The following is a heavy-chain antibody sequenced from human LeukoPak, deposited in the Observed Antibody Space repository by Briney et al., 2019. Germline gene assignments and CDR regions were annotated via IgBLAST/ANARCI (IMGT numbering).Heavy chain of an antibody. V-gene: IGHV4-34*01. J-gene: IGHJ6*03. D-gene: IGHD2-15*01. Sequence: PSETLSLTCAVYGGSFSGYYWSWIRQPPGKGLEWIGEINHSGSTNYNPSLKSRVTISVDTSKNQFSLKLSSVTAADTAVYYCARESLGGGGRTQSYYYYYYMDVWGKGTTVTISS. CDR2: INHSGST. CDR3: ARESLGGGGRTQSYYYYYYMDV. CDR1: GGSFSGYY.